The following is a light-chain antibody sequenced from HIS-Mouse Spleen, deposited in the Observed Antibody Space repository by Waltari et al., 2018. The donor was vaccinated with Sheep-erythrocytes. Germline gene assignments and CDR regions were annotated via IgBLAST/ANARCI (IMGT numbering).Light chain of an antibody. J-gene: IGLJ1*01. V-gene: IGLV3-25*03. Sequence: SYELTQPPSVSVSPGQTARITCPGDALPTHYAYWYQQKPGQAPVVVIYKDSERPSGIPERFSGSSSGTTVTLTISGVQAEDEADYYCQSADSSGTYVFGTGTKVTVL. CDR3: QSADSSGTYV. CDR1: ALPTHY. CDR2: KDS.